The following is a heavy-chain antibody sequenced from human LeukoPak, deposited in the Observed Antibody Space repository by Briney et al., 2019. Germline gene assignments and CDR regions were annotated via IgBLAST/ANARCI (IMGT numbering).Heavy chain of an antibody. CDR1: GYTFTSYH. V-gene: IGHV1-46*01. CDR3: ATVSWVASKDFDY. D-gene: IGHD5-24*01. CDR2: INPSGGST. Sequence: ASLKVSCKASGYTFTSYHMHWVRQAAGQGLEWMGIINPSGGSTSYAQKFQGRVTMTRDMSTSTAYMELSSLRSEDTAVYYCATVSWVASKDFDYWGQGTPVTVSS. J-gene: IGHJ4*02.